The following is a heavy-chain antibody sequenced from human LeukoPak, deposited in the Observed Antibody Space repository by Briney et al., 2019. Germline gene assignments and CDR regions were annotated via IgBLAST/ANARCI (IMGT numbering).Heavy chain of an antibody. V-gene: IGHV3-48*03. CDR2: ISDSSSTI. CDR1: GLTFSCYG. D-gene: IGHD3-9*01. Sequence: WGSLRLSCAASGLTFSCYGRNWVRQASGKGLEWVSYISDSSSTIYYADFVNGRLTISGANAKNSLYLQMNSLRAEDTAVYYCARWGATGYGDYWGQGTLVTVSS. CDR3: ARWGATGYGDY. J-gene: IGHJ4*02.